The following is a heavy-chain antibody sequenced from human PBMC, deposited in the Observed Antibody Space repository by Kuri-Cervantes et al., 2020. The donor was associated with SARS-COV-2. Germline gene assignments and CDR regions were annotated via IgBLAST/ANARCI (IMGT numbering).Heavy chain of an antibody. Sequence: SVKVSCRASGGTFSSYAISWVRQAPGQGLEWMGGIIPIFGTANYAQKFQGRVTITADESTSTAYMELSGLRSEVTAGYYCARTNDYYDSSGYYRGNWFDPWGQGTLVTVSS. V-gene: IGHV1-69*13. CDR1: GGTFSSYA. J-gene: IGHJ5*02. CDR2: IIPIFGTA. D-gene: IGHD3-22*01. CDR3: ARTNDYYDSSGYYRGNWFDP.